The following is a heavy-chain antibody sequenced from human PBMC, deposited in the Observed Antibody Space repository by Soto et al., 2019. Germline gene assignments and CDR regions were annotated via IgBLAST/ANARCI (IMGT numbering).Heavy chain of an antibody. J-gene: IGHJ4*02. CDR3: ARNADYSSSSYFEY. CDR2: IYYSGST. D-gene: IGHD6-6*01. CDR1: GASISTYY. Sequence: SETLSLTCAVSGASISTYYWSWIRQPPGKGLEWIGYIYYSGSTNYNPSLKSRVTISVDTSKNQFSLKLSSVTAADTAVYYCARNADYSSSSYFEYWGQGTLVTVSS. V-gene: IGHV4-59*01.